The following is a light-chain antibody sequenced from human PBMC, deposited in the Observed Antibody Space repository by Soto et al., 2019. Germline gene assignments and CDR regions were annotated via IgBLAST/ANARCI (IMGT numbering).Light chain of an antibody. J-gene: IGKJ4*01. CDR1: QSVSGY. V-gene: IGKV3-11*01. CDR2: DAS. CDR3: QQRSNWPST. Sequence: EIVLTQSPATLSLSPGNRATLSCGASQSVSGYLAWYQQKPGQAPRLLIYDASNRATGIPARFSGSGSGTDFTLTITSLEPEDFAIDYCQQRSNWPSTFGGGTKVEI.